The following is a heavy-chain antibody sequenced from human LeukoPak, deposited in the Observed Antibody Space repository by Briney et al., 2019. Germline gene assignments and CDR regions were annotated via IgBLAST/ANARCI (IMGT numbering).Heavy chain of an antibody. CDR1: GFTFSSYE. CDR2: ISRRGSTI. D-gene: IGHD3-10*01. V-gene: IGHV3-48*03. CDR3: ARLRGSGSAIDY. Sequence: GGSRRLSCAASGFTFSSYEMNWVRQAPGKGLGGGSYISRRGSTIYYADSVKGRFTISRDNAKNSLYLQMNSPSAEETAVYYCARLRGSGSAIDYWGQGTLVTVSS. J-gene: IGHJ4*02.